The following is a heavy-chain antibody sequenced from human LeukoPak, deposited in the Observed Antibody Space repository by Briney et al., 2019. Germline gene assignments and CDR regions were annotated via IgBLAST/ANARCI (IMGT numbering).Heavy chain of an antibody. V-gene: IGHV3-30*04. CDR2: ISYDGSNK. CDR1: GSTFSSYA. CDR3: AKRRGLELLYYYYMDV. J-gene: IGHJ6*03. D-gene: IGHD1-7*01. Sequence: GGSLRLSCAASGSTFSSYAMHWVRQAPGKGLEWVAAISYDGSNKYYADSVKGRFTISRDNSKNTLYLQMNSLRAEDTAVYYCAKRRGLELLYYYYMDVWGKGTTVTVSS.